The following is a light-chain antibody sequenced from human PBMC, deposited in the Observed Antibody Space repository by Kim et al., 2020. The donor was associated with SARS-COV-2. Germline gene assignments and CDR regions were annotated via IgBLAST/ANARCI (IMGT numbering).Light chain of an antibody. V-gene: IGLV1-40*01. CDR1: SSNIGAGYD. J-gene: IGLJ3*02. Sequence: QRVNISCTGSSSNIGAGYDVNWYQQLPGTAPKLLIYGNSKRPSGVPDRFSGSKSGTSASLAITGLQAEDEADYYCQSYDSSLSGSVVGGGTQLTVL. CDR3: QSYDSSLSGSV. CDR2: GNS.